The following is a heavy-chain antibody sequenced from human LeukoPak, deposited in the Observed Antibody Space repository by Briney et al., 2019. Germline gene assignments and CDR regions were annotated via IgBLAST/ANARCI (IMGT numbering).Heavy chain of an antibody. D-gene: IGHD2-15*01. CDR2: IYYSGST. V-gene: IGHV4-59*01. J-gene: IGHJ6*04. CDR1: GFSISSYY. Sequence: PSETLSLTCTVSGFSISSYYWSWVRQPPGEGLEWIGYIYYSGSTNYNPSLKSRVTISVDTSKNQFSLKLSSVTAADTAVYYCARGGGVSLRAASTNYYYYGMDVWGKGTTVTVSS. CDR3: ARGGGVSLRAASTNYYYYGMDV.